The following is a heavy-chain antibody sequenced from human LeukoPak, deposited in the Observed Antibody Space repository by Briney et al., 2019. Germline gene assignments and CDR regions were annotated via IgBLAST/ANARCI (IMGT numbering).Heavy chain of an antibody. CDR1: GYSISSDYF. D-gene: IGHD2-15*01. J-gene: IGHJ4*02. CDR3: ARVVASTSIDS. CDR2: IFHSGSV. V-gene: IGHV4-38-2*02. Sequence: QASETLSLTCTVSGYSISSDYFWGWIRQPPGKGPEWIGSIFHSGSVYYNPSLQSRVTISVDTSTNRFSLKLTSVTAADTALYYCARVVASTSIDSWGQGTLVTVSS.